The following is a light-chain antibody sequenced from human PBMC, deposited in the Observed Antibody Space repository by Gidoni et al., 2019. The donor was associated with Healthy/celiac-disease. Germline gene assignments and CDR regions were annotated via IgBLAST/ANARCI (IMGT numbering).Light chain of an antibody. Sequence: IQITQSTSSLSASVGDRVTITCRASQSISSYLNWYQQKPGKAPKRLIYAAASLQSVVPSRFSGSGSGTDFTLTISSLQTEDFATYYGQQRYSTPLTFGGGTKVEIK. V-gene: IGKV1-39*01. CDR3: QQRYSTPLT. CDR1: QSISSY. CDR2: AAA. J-gene: IGKJ4*01.